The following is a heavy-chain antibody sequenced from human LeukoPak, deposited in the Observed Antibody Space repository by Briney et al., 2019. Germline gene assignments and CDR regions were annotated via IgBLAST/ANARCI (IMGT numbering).Heavy chain of an antibody. D-gene: IGHD2-8*02. CDR3: ARDTAGFDY. J-gene: IGHJ4*02. CDR1: GFTFSSYG. V-gene: IGHV3-7*01. Sequence: GGSLRLSCAASGFTFSSYGMSWVRQAPGKEREWVADINQDGREKYYVDSVKGRFTISRDNAKNSLYLQMNSLRAEDTAVYYCARDTAGFDYWGQGTLVTVSS. CDR2: INQDGREK.